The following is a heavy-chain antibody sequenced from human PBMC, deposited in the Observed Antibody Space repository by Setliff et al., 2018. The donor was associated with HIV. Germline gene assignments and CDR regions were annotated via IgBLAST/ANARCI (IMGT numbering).Heavy chain of an antibody. V-gene: IGHV4-4*07. CDR1: GGSVSNYY. CDR3: VRGPQWLVQKGRVYYFDY. CDR2: INTSGST. Sequence: PSETLSLTCTVSGGSVSNYYWTWIRQSAGKGLEWIGHINTSGSTNYNSSLKSRVTISVDTSKNQVSLKLNSMTAADTAVYFCVRGPQWLVQKGRVYYFDYWGQGTLVTVSS. J-gene: IGHJ4*02. D-gene: IGHD6-19*01.